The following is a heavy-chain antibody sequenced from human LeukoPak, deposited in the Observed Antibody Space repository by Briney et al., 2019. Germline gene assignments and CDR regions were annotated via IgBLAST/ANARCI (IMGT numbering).Heavy chain of an antibody. Sequence: ASVKVSCKASGGTFSSYAISWVRQAPGQGLEWMGRIIPIFGIANYAQKFQGRVTITADKSTSTAYMELSSLRSEDTAVYYCASYYYDSSSYYPLFDYWGQGTLVTVSS. D-gene: IGHD3-22*01. J-gene: IGHJ4*02. CDR2: IIPIFGIA. CDR1: GGTFSSYA. CDR3: ASYYYDSSSYYPLFDY. V-gene: IGHV1-69*04.